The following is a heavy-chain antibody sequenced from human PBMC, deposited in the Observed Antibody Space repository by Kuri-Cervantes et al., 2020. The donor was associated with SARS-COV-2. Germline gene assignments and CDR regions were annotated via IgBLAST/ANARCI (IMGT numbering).Heavy chain of an antibody. CDR3: AREPFYDFWSGYYVYYYYYMDV. D-gene: IGHD3-3*01. CDR2: ISGSGGST. Sequence: GESLKISCAASGFTFSSYAMSWVRQAPGKGLEWVSAISGSGGSTYYADSVKGRFTISRDNAKNSLYLQMNSLRAEDTAVYYCAREPFYDFWSGYYVYYYYYMDVWGKGTTVTVSS. V-gene: IGHV3-23*01. CDR1: GFTFSSYA. J-gene: IGHJ6*03.